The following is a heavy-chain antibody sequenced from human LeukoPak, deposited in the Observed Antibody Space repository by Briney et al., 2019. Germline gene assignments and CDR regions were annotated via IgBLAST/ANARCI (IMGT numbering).Heavy chain of an antibody. CDR1: GFTFSSYW. D-gene: IGHD6-13*01. Sequence: GGSLRLSCAASGFTFSSYWMNWARQAPGKGLEWVASINHNGNVNYYVDSVKGRFTISRDNAKNSLYLQMSNLRAEDTAVYSCARAVAAADSSWGRGTLVTVSS. V-gene: IGHV3-7*04. CDR2: INHNGNVN. CDR3: ARAVAAADSS. J-gene: IGHJ5*02.